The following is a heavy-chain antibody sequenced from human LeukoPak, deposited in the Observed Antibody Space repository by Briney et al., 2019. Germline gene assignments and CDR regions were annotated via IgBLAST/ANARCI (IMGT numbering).Heavy chain of an antibody. J-gene: IGHJ4*02. Sequence: ASVKVSCKASGYTFTGYYMHWVRQAPGQGLEWMGWINPDSGGTNYAQKFQGRVTMTRDRSISTAYMELNRLTFDDTAVFYCARAEVNDFWGQGTLVTVSS. CDR1: GYTFTGYY. CDR2: INPDSGGT. V-gene: IGHV1-2*02. CDR3: ARAEVNDF.